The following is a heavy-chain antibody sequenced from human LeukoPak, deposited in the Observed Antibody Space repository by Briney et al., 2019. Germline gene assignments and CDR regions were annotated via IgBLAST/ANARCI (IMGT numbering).Heavy chain of an antibody. V-gene: IGHV3-7*01. J-gene: IGHJ5*02. CDR1: GFTFSSSW. CDR2: INQDGSEK. Sequence: GGSLRLSCAASGFTFSSSWMSWVRQAPGKGLEWVANINQDGSEKYYVDSVKGRFTISRDNAKNSLYLQMNSLRAEDTAVYYCARDSPWFDPRSQGTLVTVSS. CDR3: ARDSPWFDP.